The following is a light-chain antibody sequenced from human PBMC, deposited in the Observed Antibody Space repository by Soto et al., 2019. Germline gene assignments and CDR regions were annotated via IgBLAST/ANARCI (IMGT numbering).Light chain of an antibody. CDR3: AAWDGSLNGHV. CDR1: TSNIGENS. Sequence: QSVLTQPPSVSGTPGQGVTISCSGSTSNIGENSVGWFQQLPGTAPKVVIYVTNKRPSGVPDRFSGSKSGTSAYLAISGLQSEDEVDYYCAAWDGSLNGHVFGTGTKVTVL. CDR2: VTN. V-gene: IGLV1-44*01. J-gene: IGLJ1*01.